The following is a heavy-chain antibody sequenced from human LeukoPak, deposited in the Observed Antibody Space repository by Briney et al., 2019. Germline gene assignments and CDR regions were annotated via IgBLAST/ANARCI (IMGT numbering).Heavy chain of an antibody. CDR1: GDSISRYY. J-gene: IGHJ4*02. CDR3: GRYRSAGTEGIGIDY. Sequence: PSETLSLTCTVSGDSISRYYWSWIRQPPGKGLEWIGYIYYSGSTNYTPSLKSRVTISVDTSKNQFSLKLTSVTAADTAVYHCGRYRSAGTEGIGIDYWGQGILVTVSS. D-gene: IGHD1-7*01. V-gene: IGHV4-59*01. CDR2: IYYSGST.